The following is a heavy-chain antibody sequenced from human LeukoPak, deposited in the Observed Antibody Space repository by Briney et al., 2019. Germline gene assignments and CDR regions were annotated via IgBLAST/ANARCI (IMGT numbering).Heavy chain of an antibody. D-gene: IGHD5-18*01. CDR1: GGSIRSGSYY. J-gene: IGHJ6*03. Sequence: SETLSLTCTVSGGSIRSGSYYWSWIRQPAGKGLEWIGHIYTRGTTNYNPSVKSRVTVSLDTSKNQISLKLSSVTAADTAIYYCARVYTVMGATTVEQYHYYMDVWGKGTTVTVSS. CDR3: ARVYTVMGATTVEQYHYYMDV. CDR2: IYTRGTT. V-gene: IGHV4-61*09.